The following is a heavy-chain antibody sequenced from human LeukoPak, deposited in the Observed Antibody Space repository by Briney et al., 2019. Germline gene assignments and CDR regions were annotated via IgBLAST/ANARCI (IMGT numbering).Heavy chain of an antibody. Sequence: SETLSLTCAVYGGSFSSYYWSWIRQPPGKGLEWIGYIYYSGSTNYNPSLKSRVTISVDTSKNQFSLKLSSVTAADTAVYYCAREMGSSWSPYFDYWGQGTLVTVSS. CDR2: IYYSGST. V-gene: IGHV4-59*01. D-gene: IGHD6-13*01. CDR3: AREMGSSWSPYFDY. J-gene: IGHJ4*02. CDR1: GGSFSSYY.